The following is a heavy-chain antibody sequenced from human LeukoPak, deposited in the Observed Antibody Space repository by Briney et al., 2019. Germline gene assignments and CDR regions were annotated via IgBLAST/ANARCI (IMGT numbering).Heavy chain of an antibody. D-gene: IGHD6-19*01. Sequence: PSETLSLTCAVYGGSFSGYYWSWIRQPPGKGLEWIGEVNHSGSTNYNPSLKGRVTISVDTSKNQFSLKLSSVTAADTAVYYCARVLQWLVPHFDYWGQGTLVTVSS. CDR2: VNHSGST. CDR1: GGSFSGYY. CDR3: ARVLQWLVPHFDY. J-gene: IGHJ4*02. V-gene: IGHV4-34*01.